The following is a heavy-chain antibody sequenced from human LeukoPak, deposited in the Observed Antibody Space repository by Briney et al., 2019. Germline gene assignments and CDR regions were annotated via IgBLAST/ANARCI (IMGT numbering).Heavy chain of an antibody. J-gene: IGHJ4*02. V-gene: IGHV4-34*01. CDR2: ITHSGST. CDR3: ARRVGTNPYYYDSSGYFDY. D-gene: IGHD3-22*01. CDR1: GGSFSGYY. Sequence: SETLSLTCAVYGGSFSGYYWSWIRQPPGKGLEWIGEITHSGSTNYNPSLKSRVTISVDRSKNQFSLKLSSVTAADTTVYYCARRVGTNPYYYDSSGYFDYWGQGALVTVSS.